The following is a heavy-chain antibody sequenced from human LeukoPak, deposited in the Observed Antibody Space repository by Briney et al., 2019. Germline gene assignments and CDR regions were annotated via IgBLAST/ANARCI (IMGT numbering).Heavy chain of an antibody. CDR1: GFTFSSYA. J-gene: IGHJ4*02. CDR2: ISYDGSIK. Sequence: GGSLRLSCVASGFTFSSYAMHWVRQAPGKGLEWVAVISYDGSIKYYADSVKGRFTTSRDNSKNMLYLQMNSLSAEDTAVYYCARGPGYSSGWYVLSVDYWGQGTLVTVSS. CDR3: ARGPGYSSGWYVLSVDY. D-gene: IGHD6-19*01. V-gene: IGHV3-30-3*01.